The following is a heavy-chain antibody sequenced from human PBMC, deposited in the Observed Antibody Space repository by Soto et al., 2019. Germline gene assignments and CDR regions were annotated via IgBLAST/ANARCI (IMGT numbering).Heavy chain of an antibody. CDR1: GYSFTDYH. V-gene: IGHV1-2*04. Sequence: ASVKVSCKASGYSFTDYHIHWVRQAPGQGLEWLGRINPKSGGTSTAQKFQGWVTMTTDTSISTASMELTRLTSDDTAIYYCARGDSTDCSNGVCSFFYNHDMDVWGQGTTITVSS. CDR3: ARGDSTDCSNGVCSFFYNHDMDV. D-gene: IGHD2-8*01. CDR2: INPKSGGT. J-gene: IGHJ6*02.